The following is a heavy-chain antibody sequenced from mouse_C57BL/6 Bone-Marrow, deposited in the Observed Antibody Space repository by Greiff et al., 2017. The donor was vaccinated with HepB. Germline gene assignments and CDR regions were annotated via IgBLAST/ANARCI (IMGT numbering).Heavy chain of an antibody. Sequence: VKLVESGAELVKPGASVKISCKASGYAFSSYWMNWVKQRPGKGLEWIGQIYPGDGDTNYNGKFKGKATLTADKSSSTAYMQLSSLTSEDSAVYFCARSWSFITTDFDYWGQGTTLTVSS. CDR2: IYPGDGDT. CDR1: GYAFSSYW. CDR3: ARSWSFITTDFDY. V-gene: IGHV1-80*01. D-gene: IGHD1-1*01. J-gene: IGHJ2*01.